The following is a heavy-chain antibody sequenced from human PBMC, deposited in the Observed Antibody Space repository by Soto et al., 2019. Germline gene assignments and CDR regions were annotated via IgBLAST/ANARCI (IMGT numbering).Heavy chain of an antibody. Sequence: SETLSLTCTVSGGSISSISYYWGWIRQPPGKGLEWIGSIYYSGSTYYNPSLKSRVTISVDTSKNQFSLKLSSVTAADTAVYYCARDTAPRDYDILTGYYRKLYGMDVWGQGTTVTVSS. J-gene: IGHJ6*02. D-gene: IGHD3-9*01. CDR3: ARDTAPRDYDILTGYYRKLYGMDV. V-gene: IGHV4-39*02. CDR1: GGSISSISYY. CDR2: IYYSGST.